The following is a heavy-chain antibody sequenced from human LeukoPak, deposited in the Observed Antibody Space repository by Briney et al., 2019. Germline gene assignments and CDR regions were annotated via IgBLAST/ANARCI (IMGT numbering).Heavy chain of an antibody. CDR2: ISGSSTTI. Sequence: PGGSLRLSCAASGFTFSHFNMNWVRQAPGKGLEWVAYISGSSTTIYYADSVKGRFTVSRDNAKSSLYLQMNSLRAEDTAVYYCARVGYDFWSGYRYYYYYMDVWGKGTTVTVSS. CDR1: GFTFSHFN. CDR3: ARVGYDFWSGYRYYYYYMDV. J-gene: IGHJ6*03. V-gene: IGHV3-48*01. D-gene: IGHD3-3*01.